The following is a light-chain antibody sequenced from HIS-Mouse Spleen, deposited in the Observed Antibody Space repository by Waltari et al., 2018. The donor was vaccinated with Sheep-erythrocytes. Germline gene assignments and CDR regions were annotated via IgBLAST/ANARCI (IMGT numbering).Light chain of an antibody. V-gene: IGLV2-11*01. CDR3: CSYAGSYNHV. CDR1: SSDVGGYNY. Sequence: QPRSVSGSPGQSVTISCTGTSSDVGGYNYVSWYQQHPGKAPKLMFYDVSKRPSGVPDRFSGSKSGNTASLTISGLQAEDEADYYCCSYAGSYNHVFATGTKVTVL. CDR2: DVS. J-gene: IGLJ1*01.